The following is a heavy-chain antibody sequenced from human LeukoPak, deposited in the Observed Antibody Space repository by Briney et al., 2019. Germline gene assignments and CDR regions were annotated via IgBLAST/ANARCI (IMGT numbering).Heavy chain of an antibody. J-gene: IGHJ2*01. CDR2: TNHSGST. Sequence: SETLSLTCAVYGGSFSGYYWSWIRRPPGKGLEWIGETNHSGSTNYNPSLKSRVTISVDTSKNQFSLKLSSVTAADTAVYYCARASDSPYYWYFDLWGRGTLVTVSS. D-gene: IGHD2-21*01. CDR1: GGSFSGYY. V-gene: IGHV4-34*01. CDR3: ARASDSPYYWYFDL.